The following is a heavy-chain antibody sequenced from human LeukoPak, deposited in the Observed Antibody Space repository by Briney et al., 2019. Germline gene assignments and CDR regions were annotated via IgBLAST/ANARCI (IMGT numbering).Heavy chain of an antibody. CDR2: ITTSGRGT. Sequence: GGSLRLSCAASGLTFSTYSMRWVRQAPGKGLEWVSTITTSGRGTHYADSVKGRFSISRDNSKNTLYLQMNSLRAEDTAIYYCAKGKSGSGSDVWGQGTTVIVSS. V-gene: IGHV3-23*01. D-gene: IGHD3-10*01. J-gene: IGHJ6*02. CDR3: AKGKSGSGSDV. CDR1: GLTFSTYS.